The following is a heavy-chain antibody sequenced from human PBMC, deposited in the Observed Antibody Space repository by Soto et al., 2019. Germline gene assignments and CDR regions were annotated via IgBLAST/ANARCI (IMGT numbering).Heavy chain of an antibody. Sequence: SETLSLTCTVSGGSISSGGYYWSWIRQHPGKGLEWIGYIYYSGSTYYNPSLKSRVTISVDTSKNQFSLKPSSVTAADTAVYYCARDRAGWSGQYGMDVWGQGTTVTVSS. J-gene: IGHJ6*02. D-gene: IGHD3-3*01. CDR1: GGSISSGGYY. CDR2: IYYSGST. V-gene: IGHV4-31*03. CDR3: ARDRAGWSGQYGMDV.